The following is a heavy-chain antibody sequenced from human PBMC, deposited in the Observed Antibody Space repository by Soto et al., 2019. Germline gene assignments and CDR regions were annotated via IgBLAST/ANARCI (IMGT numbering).Heavy chain of an antibody. CDR3: ARRVPVSGLAY. CDR2: INPDESSL. CDR1: GFTFSSYW. D-gene: IGHD1-26*01. V-gene: IGHV3-74*01. Sequence: EVQLVESGGGLVQPGGSLRLSCAASGFTFSSYWMHWGRQAPGKGLVWVSRINPDESSLTYADSVKGRFTISRYNAKNTVYLHMNSLRADGTAVYFCARRVPVSGLAYWGQGTLVTVSS. J-gene: IGHJ4*02.